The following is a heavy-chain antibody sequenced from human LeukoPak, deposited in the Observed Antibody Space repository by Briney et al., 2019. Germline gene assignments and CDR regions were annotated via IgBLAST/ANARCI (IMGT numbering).Heavy chain of an antibody. Sequence: SETLSLTCTVSGGSISSSSYYWGWIRQPPGKGLEWIGSIYYSGSTYYNPSLKSRVTISVDTSKNQFSLKLSSVTAADTAVYYCARARQGWFDPWGQGTLVTVSS. D-gene: IGHD6-25*01. V-gene: IGHV4-39*07. CDR1: GGSISSSSYY. CDR3: ARARQGWFDP. CDR2: IYYSGST. J-gene: IGHJ5*02.